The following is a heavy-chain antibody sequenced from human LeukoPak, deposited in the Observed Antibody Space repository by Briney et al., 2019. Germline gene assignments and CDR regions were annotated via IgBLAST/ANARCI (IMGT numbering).Heavy chain of an antibody. CDR3: ARDGPRYCSSTSCYGRLGAFDI. Sequence: SQTLSLTCTVSGGSISSGDYYWSWIRQPPGKGLEWIGYIYYSGSTYYNPSLKSRVTISVDTSKNQFSLKLSSVTAADTAVHYCARDGPRYCSSTSCYGRLGAFDIWGQGTMVTVSS. CDR2: IYYSGST. D-gene: IGHD2-2*01. J-gene: IGHJ3*02. V-gene: IGHV4-30-4*01. CDR1: GGSISSGDYY.